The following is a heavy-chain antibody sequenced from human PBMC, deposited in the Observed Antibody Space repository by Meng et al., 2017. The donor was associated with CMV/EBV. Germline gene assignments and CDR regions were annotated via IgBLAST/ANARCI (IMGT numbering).Heavy chain of an antibody. D-gene: IGHD3-3*01. CDR2: ISAYNGNT. V-gene: IGHV1-18*01. CDR1: GYTFTSYG. CDR3: ARTSYYDFWSGYSPHYYGMDV. J-gene: IGHJ6*02. Sequence: ASVKVSCKASGYTFTSYGISWVRQPPGPGLEWMGWISAYNGNTNYPQKLQGRVTMTTATSTSRAYMALRSLRSDDTAVYYCARTSYYDFWSGYSPHYYGMDVWGQGTTVTVSS.